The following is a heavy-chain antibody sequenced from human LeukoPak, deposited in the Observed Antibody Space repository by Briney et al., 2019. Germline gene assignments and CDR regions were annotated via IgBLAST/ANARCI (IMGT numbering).Heavy chain of an antibody. CDR3: ARISLGAIWGYYYGMDV. J-gene: IGHJ6*02. Sequence: ASVKVSCKASGGTFSSYSISWVRQAPGQGLEWMGGIIPIFDTADYAQKFQGRVTITADESTNTAYMELSSLRSEDTAVFYCARISLGAIWGYYYGMDVWGQGTTVTVSS. CDR1: GGTFSSYS. CDR2: IIPIFDTA. D-gene: IGHD1-26*01. V-gene: IGHV1-69*13.